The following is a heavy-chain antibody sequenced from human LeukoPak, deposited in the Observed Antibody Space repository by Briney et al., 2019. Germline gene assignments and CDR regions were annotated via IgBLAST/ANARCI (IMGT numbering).Heavy chain of an antibody. J-gene: IGHJ6*03. CDR3: ARSMWFEDLLYGGTFYMDV. Sequence: SQTLSLTCAISGDSVSSNSAAWNWIRQSPSRGLEWLGRTYYRSKWYNDYALSETSRISINADTSKNQFSLQLKSVNPEDTAVYYCARSMWFEDLLYGGTFYMDVWGKGTTVTISS. CDR2: TYYRSKWYN. D-gene: IGHD3-10*01. CDR1: GDSVSSNSAA. V-gene: IGHV6-1*01.